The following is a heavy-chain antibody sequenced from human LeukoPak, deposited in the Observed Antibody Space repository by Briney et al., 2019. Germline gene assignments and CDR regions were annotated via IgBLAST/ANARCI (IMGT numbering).Heavy chain of an antibody. CDR2: IYYSGNT. CDR3: ARGVPMTTVTANWFDP. Sequence: SETLSLTCTVSGGSISNYYWSWIRQPPGKGLEWIGYIYYSGNTNYNPSLKSRVTISVDTSKKQFSLKLSSVTAADTAVYYCARGVPMTTVTANWFDPWGQGTLVTVSS. V-gene: IGHV4-59*01. D-gene: IGHD4-11*01. CDR1: GGSISNYY. J-gene: IGHJ5*02.